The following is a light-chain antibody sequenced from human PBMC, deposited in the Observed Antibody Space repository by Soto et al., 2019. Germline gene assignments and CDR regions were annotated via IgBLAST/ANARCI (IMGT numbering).Light chain of an antibody. Sequence: QSVLTQPASVSGSPGQSITISCTGTSSDVGGYNYVSWYQQHPGKAPKLMIYDVSNRPSGVSNRFSGSKSGNTASLTISRLQAEDEADYYCSSYTSSSLYVFGPGTKLTVL. CDR2: DVS. CDR1: SSDVGGYNY. J-gene: IGLJ1*01. V-gene: IGLV2-14*01. CDR3: SSYTSSSLYV.